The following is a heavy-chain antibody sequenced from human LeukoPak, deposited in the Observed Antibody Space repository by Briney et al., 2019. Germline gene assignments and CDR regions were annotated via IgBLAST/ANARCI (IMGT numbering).Heavy chain of an antibody. CDR2: IKQDGSEK. V-gene: IGHV3-7*03. CDR1: GFTFSSYW. J-gene: IGHJ6*03. D-gene: IGHD2-8*01. Sequence: GGSLRLSCAASGFTFSSYWMSWVRQAPGKGLEWVANIKQDGSEKYYVDSVKGRFTISRDNAKNSLYLQMNSLRSEDTAVYYCARGESVLLMDYYYMDVWGKGTTVTVSS. CDR3: ARGESVLLMDYYYMDV.